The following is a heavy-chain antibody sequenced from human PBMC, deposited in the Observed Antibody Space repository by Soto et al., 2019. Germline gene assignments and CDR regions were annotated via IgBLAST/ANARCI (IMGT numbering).Heavy chain of an antibody. CDR3: ARARMYSGAYHDY. CDR2: ITPYNGNA. V-gene: IGHV1-18*04. J-gene: IGHJ4*02. CDR1: GYSFTNFG. D-gene: IGHD1-26*01. Sequence: IHLVQSGAEVKNPGASVKVSCKASGYSFTNFGINWVRQAPGQGLEWMGWITPYNGNANYAQKQQDRLTITTDTSTNTAYLELRSLRSDDTAVYFCARARMYSGAYHDYWGQGTLVTVSS.